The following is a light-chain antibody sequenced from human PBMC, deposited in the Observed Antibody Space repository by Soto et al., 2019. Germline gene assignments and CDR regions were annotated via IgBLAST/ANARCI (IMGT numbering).Light chain of an antibody. CDR1: QGISSY. Sequence: AIRMTQSPSSLSASTGDRVTITCRASQGISSYLAWYQQKPGKAPKLLIYAASTLQSGVPSRLSGSGSGTDFTLTISSLQPEDFATYYCQQANSFPLTFGGGTKVDI. CDR3: QQANSFPLT. J-gene: IGKJ4*01. V-gene: IGKV1-8*01. CDR2: AAS.